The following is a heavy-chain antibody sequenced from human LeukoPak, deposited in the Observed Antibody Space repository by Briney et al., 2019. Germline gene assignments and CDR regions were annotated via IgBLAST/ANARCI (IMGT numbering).Heavy chain of an antibody. J-gene: IGHJ4*02. Sequence: GGSLRLSCAASGFTFSSYSMNWVRQAPGKGLEWVSSISSSSSYIYYADSVKGRFTISRDNAKNSLYLQMNSLRAEDTAVYYCARTHSGSYSYFDYWGQGTLVTVSS. D-gene: IGHD1-26*01. V-gene: IGHV3-21*01. CDR1: GFTFSSYS. CDR3: ARTHSGSYSYFDY. CDR2: ISSSSSYI.